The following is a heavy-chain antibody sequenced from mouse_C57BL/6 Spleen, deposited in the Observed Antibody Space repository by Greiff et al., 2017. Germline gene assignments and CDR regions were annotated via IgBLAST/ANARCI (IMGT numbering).Heavy chain of an antibody. CDR2: INPSNGGT. J-gene: IGHJ1*03. CDR1: GYTFTSYW. V-gene: IGHV1-53*01. Sequence: QVQLQQPGTELVKPGASVKLSCKASGYTFTSYWLHWVKQRPGQGLEWIGNINPSNGGTNYNEKFKSKATLTVDKSSSTAYMQLSSLTSEDSAVYYCARDDGYYWYFDVWGTGTTVTVSS. D-gene: IGHD2-3*01. CDR3: ARDDGYYWYFDV.